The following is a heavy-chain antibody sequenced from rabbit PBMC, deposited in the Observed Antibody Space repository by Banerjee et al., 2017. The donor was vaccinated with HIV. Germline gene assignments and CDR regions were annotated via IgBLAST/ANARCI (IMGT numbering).Heavy chain of an antibody. CDR3: ARDLAGVIGWNFNL. D-gene: IGHD4-1*01. V-gene: IGHV1S45*01. J-gene: IGHJ4*01. CDR1: GFSFSSSYY. Sequence: QEQLEESGGDLVKPEGSLTLTCTASGFSFSSSYYMCWVRQAPGKGLEWIACINAGSSGNTYYASWAKGRFTVSKTSSTTVTLQMTSLTAADTATYFCARDLAGVIGWNFNLWGQGTLVTVS. CDR2: INAGSSGNT.